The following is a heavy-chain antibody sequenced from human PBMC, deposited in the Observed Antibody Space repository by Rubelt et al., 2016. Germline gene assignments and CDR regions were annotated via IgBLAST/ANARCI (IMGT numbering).Heavy chain of an antibody. Sequence: QVQLVQSGAEVKKPGSSVKVSCKASGGTFSSYAISWVRQAPGHGLEWMGRIIPILGIANYAQKFHGRVTITADKSTSTAYMELGSLRSEDTAVYYCARDRLLDDSSGGDAFDIWGQGTMVTVSS. CDR2: IIPILGIA. CDR3: ARDRLLDDSSGGDAFDI. D-gene: IGHD3-22*01. J-gene: IGHJ3*02. CDR1: GGTFSSYA. V-gene: IGHV1-69*04.